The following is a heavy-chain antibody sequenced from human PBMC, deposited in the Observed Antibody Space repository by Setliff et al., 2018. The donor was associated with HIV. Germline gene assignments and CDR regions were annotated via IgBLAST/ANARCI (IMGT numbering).Heavy chain of an antibody. D-gene: IGHD6-19*01. Sequence: ASVKVSCKASGYIFTSYLISWVRQAPGHGPEWMGWISASNGDTNYAQKFQGRVTMTTDTSTITAYMELKSLISADTAVYYCARMGSGWFIGLDPWGQGSLVTVSS. CDR3: ARMGSGWFIGLDP. CDR2: ISASNGDT. CDR1: GYIFTSYL. J-gene: IGHJ5*02. V-gene: IGHV1-18*01.